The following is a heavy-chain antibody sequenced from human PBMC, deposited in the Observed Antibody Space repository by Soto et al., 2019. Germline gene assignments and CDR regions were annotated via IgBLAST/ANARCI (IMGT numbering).Heavy chain of an antibody. CDR2: INDRGSI. Sequence: QVQLQQWGAGPLRPLETLSLTCGVSGGSFSGYYWAWIRQSPGKGLEWIGEINDRGSINYNPSLKSRVRNSVDPSKHPYSPNLGSVTAADTAVYYCAREGHDILAGPPWVWYFDLWGRGTLVTVSS. D-gene: IGHD3-9*01. CDR1: GGSFSGYY. V-gene: IGHV4-34*01. J-gene: IGHJ2*01. CDR3: AREGHDILAGPPWVWYFDL.